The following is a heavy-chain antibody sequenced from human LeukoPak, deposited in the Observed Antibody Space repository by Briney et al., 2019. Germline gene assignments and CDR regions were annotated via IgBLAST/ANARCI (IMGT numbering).Heavy chain of an antibody. CDR2: INSDGSST. Sequence: GGSMRLSCAASGFTFSSYWMHWVRQAPGKGLVWVSRINSDGSSTSYADSVKGRFTISRDNAKNTLYLQMNSLRAEDTAVYYCARDRAPITIFGVVITPLGYWGQGTLVTVSS. J-gene: IGHJ4*02. V-gene: IGHV3-74*01. CDR3: ARDRAPITIFGVVITPLGY. CDR1: GFTFSSYW. D-gene: IGHD3-3*01.